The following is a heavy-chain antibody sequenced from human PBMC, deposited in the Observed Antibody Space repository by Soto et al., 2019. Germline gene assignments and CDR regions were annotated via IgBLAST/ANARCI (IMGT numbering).Heavy chain of an antibody. D-gene: IGHD6-19*01. V-gene: IGHV3-74*01. Sequence: GGSLRLSCAASGFTFISYWMHWVRQAPGKGLVWVSRINSDGSSTSYADSVKGRFTISRDNAKNTLYLQMNSLRAEDTAVYYCARARGEQWLLHWGQGTLVTVSS. CDR1: GFTFISYW. CDR2: INSDGSST. CDR3: ARARGEQWLLH. J-gene: IGHJ4*02.